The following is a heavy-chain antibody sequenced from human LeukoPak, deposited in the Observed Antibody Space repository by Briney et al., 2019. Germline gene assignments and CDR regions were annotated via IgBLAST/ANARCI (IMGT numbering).Heavy chain of an antibody. CDR1: GFTFSSYG. CDR2: IYYDGSNK. Sequence: GGSLSLSCAASGFTFSSYGMRWVRQAPGKGLEWVAVIYYDGSNKYYADSVKGRFTSSRDKSKNTLYLQMNSLRAEDTAVYYCAKAGSRVGAKLRELDYWGQGTLVTVSS. J-gene: IGHJ4*02. D-gene: IGHD1-26*01. V-gene: IGHV3-30*18. CDR3: AKAGSRVGAKLRELDY.